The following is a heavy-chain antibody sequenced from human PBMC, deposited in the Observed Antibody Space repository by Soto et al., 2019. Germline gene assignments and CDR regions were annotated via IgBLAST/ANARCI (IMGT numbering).Heavy chain of an antibody. Sequence: QVQLVESGGGVVQPGRSLRLSCAAYGFTFSSYGMHWVRQAPGKGLEWVAVIWYDGSNKYYADSVKGRFTISRDNSKNTLYLQMNSLRAEDTAVYYCARDYDYGDYVGGDWGQGTLVTVSS. D-gene: IGHD4-17*01. CDR3: ARDYDYGDYVGGD. CDR1: GFTFSSYG. CDR2: IWYDGSNK. V-gene: IGHV3-33*01. J-gene: IGHJ4*02.